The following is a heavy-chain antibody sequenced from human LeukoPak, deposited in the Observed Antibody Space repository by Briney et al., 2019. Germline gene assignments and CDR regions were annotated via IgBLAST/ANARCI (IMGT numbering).Heavy chain of an antibody. J-gene: IGHJ5*02. Sequence: ASVKVSCKASGYTFTGYYMHWVRQAPGHGLEWMRWINPNSGGTNYAQKFQGRVTMTRDTSISTAYMELSRLRSDDTAVYYCARGAPTYYYGSGSYLDPWGQGTLVTVSS. D-gene: IGHD3-10*01. CDR3: ARGAPTYYYGSGSYLDP. V-gene: IGHV1-2*02. CDR2: INPNSGGT. CDR1: GYTFTGYY.